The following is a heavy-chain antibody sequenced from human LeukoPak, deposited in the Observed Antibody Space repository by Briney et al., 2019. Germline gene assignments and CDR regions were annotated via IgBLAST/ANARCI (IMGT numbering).Heavy chain of an antibody. CDR3: ARHLGYNCNYGGWFDP. J-gene: IGHJ5*02. CDR1: GGSISSYY. V-gene: IGHV4-59*08. D-gene: IGHD1-7*01. CDR2: IFYSGST. Sequence: SETLSLTCTVSGGSISSYYWNWIRQPPGKGLELIGYIFYSGSTNYNPSLKSRVTISVDTSKNQFSLKLSSVTAADTAVYYCARHLGYNCNYGGWFDPWGQGTLVTVSS.